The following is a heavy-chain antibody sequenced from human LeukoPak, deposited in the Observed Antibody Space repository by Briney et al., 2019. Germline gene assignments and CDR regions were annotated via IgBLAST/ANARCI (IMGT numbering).Heavy chain of an antibody. D-gene: IGHD2-2*01. Sequence: GGSLRLSCGASGFAFSSYWMTWLRQAPGKGLEFVANIEPAGSATYYADSVKGRFTISRDNTKNSLYLQMNSLRAEDTAVYYCARGLYQLLLGHAFDIWGQGTMVTVSS. CDR3: ARGLYQLLLGHAFDI. J-gene: IGHJ3*02. V-gene: IGHV3-7*01. CDR1: GFAFSSYW. CDR2: IEPAGSAT.